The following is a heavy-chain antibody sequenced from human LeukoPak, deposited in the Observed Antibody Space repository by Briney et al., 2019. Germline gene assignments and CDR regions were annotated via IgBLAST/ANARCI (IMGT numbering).Heavy chain of an antibody. J-gene: IGHJ4*02. CDR2: IHYSGST. CDR3: ARAGGAWLQSMGPLDY. Sequence: PSETLSLTCTVSSGSINSYYWNWIRQPPGKGLEWIGNIHYSGSTNYNPSLKSRVTISVATSKTQFSLYVSSVTAADTAVYYCARAGGAWLQSMGPLDYWGQGTLVTVSS. D-gene: IGHD5-24*01. V-gene: IGHV4-59*01. CDR1: SGSINSYY.